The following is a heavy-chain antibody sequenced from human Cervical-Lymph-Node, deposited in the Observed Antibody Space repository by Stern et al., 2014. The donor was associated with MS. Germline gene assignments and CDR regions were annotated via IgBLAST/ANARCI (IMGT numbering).Heavy chain of an antibody. CDR3: AHNFGPAGNLDNAFDI. V-gene: IGHV2-5*01. J-gene: IGHJ3*02. Sequence: QVPLRESGPTLVKPTQTLTLTCTFSGFSLSTSGVSVAWIRQPPGKALEWLGRFYWNGDKRFNPSLKSRVTITKDTSENQVVLKMTSMAPVDTATYYCAHNFGPAGNLDNAFDIWGRGTMVTVSS. D-gene: IGHD6-13*01. CDR2: FYWNGDK. CDR1: GFSLSTSGVS.